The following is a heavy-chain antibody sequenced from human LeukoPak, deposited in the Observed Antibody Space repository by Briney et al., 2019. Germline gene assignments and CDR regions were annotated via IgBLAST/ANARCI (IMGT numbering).Heavy chain of an antibody. Sequence: GASVKVSCKASGYTFSGFYVHWVRQAPGQGLEWMGIIKVSGGRTEYAQKFQGRVTVTRDMSTSTVYMELNNLRSEDTAAYYCAREPPESYYFDNWGQGTLVTVSS. CDR1: GYTFSGFY. V-gene: IGHV1-46*01. CDR3: AREPPESYYFDN. J-gene: IGHJ4*02. CDR2: IKVSGGRT.